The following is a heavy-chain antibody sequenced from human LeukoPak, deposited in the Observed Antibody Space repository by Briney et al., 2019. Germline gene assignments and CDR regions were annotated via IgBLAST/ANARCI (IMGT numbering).Heavy chain of an antibody. CDR3: ARWITVTIVGSYYFDY. Sequence: PSETLSLTCAVSGYSISSYYWSWIRQPPGKGLEWIGYIYYSGSTNYNPSLKSRVTISVDTSKNQFSLKLSSVTAADTAVYYCARWITVTIVGSYYFDYWGQGTLVTVSS. CDR1: GYSISSYY. CDR2: IYYSGST. J-gene: IGHJ4*02. D-gene: IGHD4-17*01. V-gene: IGHV4-59*01.